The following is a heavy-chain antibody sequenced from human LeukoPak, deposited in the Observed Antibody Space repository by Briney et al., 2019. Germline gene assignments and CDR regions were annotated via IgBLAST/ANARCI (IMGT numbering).Heavy chain of an antibody. CDR1: GFTFGDYA. J-gene: IGHJ4*02. V-gene: IGHV3-49*04. D-gene: IGHD6-19*01. Sequence: GGSLRLSCTASGFTFGDYAMSWVRQAPGKGLEWVGFIRSKAYGGTTEYAASVKGRFTISRDDSKSIAYLQMNSLKTEDTAVYYCARSPAVAGLFPLGYWGQGTLVTVSS. CDR3: ARSPAVAGLFPLGY. CDR2: IRSKAYGGTT.